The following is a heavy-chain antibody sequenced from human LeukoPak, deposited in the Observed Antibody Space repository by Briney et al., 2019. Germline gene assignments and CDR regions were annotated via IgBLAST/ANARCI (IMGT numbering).Heavy chain of an antibody. CDR1: GFTFDDYG. J-gene: IGHJ6*02. D-gene: IGHD3-10*01. V-gene: IGHV3-20*01. Sequence: GGSLRLSCAASGFTFDDYGMSWVRRAPGKGLEGVSGINWNGGRTGYADSVRGRFTISRENPKNSLYLQMNSLRAEDTALYHCARVEWFGALGMDVWGQGTTVTVSS. CDR2: INWNGGRT. CDR3: ARVEWFGALGMDV.